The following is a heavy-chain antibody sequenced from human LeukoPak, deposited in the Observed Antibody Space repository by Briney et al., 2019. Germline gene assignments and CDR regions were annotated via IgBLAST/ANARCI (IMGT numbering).Heavy chain of an antibody. Sequence: PGGSLRLSCAASGFTFSSYAMSWVRQAPEKGLEYVSVISNNGGASYYADSVKGRFTISRDNSKSTLYLQMSSLRTEDTAVYYCVRPQYSSAWYADYWGQGTLVTVSS. CDR2: ISNNGGAS. V-gene: IGHV3-64D*06. D-gene: IGHD6-19*01. CDR3: VRPQYSSAWYADY. CDR1: GFTFSSYA. J-gene: IGHJ4*02.